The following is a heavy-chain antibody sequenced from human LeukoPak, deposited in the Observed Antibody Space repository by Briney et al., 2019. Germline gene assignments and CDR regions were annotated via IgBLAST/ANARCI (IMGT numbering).Heavy chain of an antibody. V-gene: IGHV3-9*01. D-gene: IGHD3-9*01. CDR3: AKGLSRYSVEPHMDV. CDR2: ISWNSGTI. Sequence: GRSLRLSCAASGFTFDDYAMHWVRQAPGKGLEWVSGISWNSGTIGYADSVKGRFTISRDNAKNSLYLQMNSLRVEDTALYYCAKGLSRYSVEPHMDVWGKGTTVTISS. J-gene: IGHJ6*03. CDR1: GFTFDDYA.